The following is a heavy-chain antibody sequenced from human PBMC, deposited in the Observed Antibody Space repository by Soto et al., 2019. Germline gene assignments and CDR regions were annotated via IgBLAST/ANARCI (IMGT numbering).Heavy chain of an antibody. J-gene: IGHJ6*02. CDR2: TYQSGSA. V-gene: IGHV4-30-2*06. Sequence: KASETLSLTCTVSGGSITSGGYSWTWIRQSPGKGLEWIGYTYQSGSAYYNPSLKSRVTISVDRSKNQFSLNLTSVTAADTAVYYCARDYYGMDVWGQVTKVTVSS. CDR1: GGSITSGGYS. CDR3: ARDYYGMDV.